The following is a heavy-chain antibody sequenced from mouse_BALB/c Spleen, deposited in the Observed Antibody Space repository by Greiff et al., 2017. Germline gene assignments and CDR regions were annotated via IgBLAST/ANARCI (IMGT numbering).Heavy chain of an antibody. CDR1: GYTFTSYW. Sequence: QVQLQQSGAELAKPGASVKMSCKASGYTFTSYWMHWVKQRPGQGLEWIGYINPSTGYTEYNQKFKDKATLTADKSSSTAYMQLSSLTSEDSAVYYCARDRTGTLRGFAYWGQGTLVTVSA. J-gene: IGHJ3*01. V-gene: IGHV1-7*01. CDR3: ARDRTGTLRGFAY. CDR2: INPSTGYT. D-gene: IGHD4-1*01.